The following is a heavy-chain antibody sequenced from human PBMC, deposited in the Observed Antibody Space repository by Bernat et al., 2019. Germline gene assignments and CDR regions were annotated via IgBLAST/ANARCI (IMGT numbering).Heavy chain of an antibody. CDR1: GYTFTSYA. Sequence: QVQLVQSGAEVKKPGASVKVSCKASGYTFTSYAMHWVRQAPGQRLEWMGWINAGNGNTKYSQKFQGRVTITRDTSASTAYMELSSLRSEDTAVYYCARVRGILWFGELLYDGATAGTGSFDYWGQGTLVTVSS. V-gene: IGHV1-3*01. D-gene: IGHD3-10*01. J-gene: IGHJ4*02. CDR2: INAGNGNT. CDR3: ARVRGILWFGELLYDGATAGTGSFDY.